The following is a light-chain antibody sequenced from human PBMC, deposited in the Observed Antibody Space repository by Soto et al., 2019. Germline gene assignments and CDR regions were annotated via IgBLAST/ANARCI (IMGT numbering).Light chain of an antibody. CDR1: QSISTW. V-gene: IGKV1-5*03. CDR3: KQYTSQPIA. CDR2: KAS. J-gene: IGKJ5*01. Sequence: DIQMTQSPSTLSASVGDRVSITCRASQSISTWLAWFQQKTGKGPNLLINKASILESGVPSRFSDSGSGTEFTLTISSLQPDDFATYYCKQYTSQPIAFGKGTRLEIK.